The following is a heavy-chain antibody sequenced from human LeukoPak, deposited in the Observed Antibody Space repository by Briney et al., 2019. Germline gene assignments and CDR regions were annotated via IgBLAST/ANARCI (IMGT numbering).Heavy chain of an antibody. D-gene: IGHD3-22*01. V-gene: IGHV3-23*01. CDR1: GFTFSSYA. CDR3: AKKRYYDSSGQEESFDY. J-gene: IGHJ4*02. CDR2: ISGSGGAT. Sequence: GGSLRLSCAASGFTFSSYAMSWVRQAPGKGLEWVSVISGSGGATNYADSVKGRFTISRDNSKNTLYLQMNSLRAEDTAVYYCAKKRYYDSSGQEESFDYWGQGTVVTVSA.